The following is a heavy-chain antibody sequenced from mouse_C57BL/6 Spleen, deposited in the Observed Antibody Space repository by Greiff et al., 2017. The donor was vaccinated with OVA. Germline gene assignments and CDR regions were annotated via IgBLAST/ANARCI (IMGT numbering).Heavy chain of an antibody. J-gene: IGHJ4*01. CDR3: ARSLLYYAMDY. Sequence: QVQLKESGPELVKPGASVKISCKASGYAFSSSWMNWVKQRPGKGLEWIGRIYPGDGDTNYNGKFKGKATLTADKSSSTAYMQLSGLTSEDSAVYFCARSLLYYAMDYWGQGTSVTVSS. V-gene: IGHV1-82*01. CDR2: IYPGDGDT. CDR1: GYAFSSSW.